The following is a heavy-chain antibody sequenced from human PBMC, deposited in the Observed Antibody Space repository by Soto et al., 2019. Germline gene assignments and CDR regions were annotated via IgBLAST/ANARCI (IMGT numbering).Heavy chain of an antibody. CDR2: IIPIFGTA. J-gene: IGHJ4*02. CDR3: ASLGSDSSGYYYRDDY. CDR1: GGTFSIYA. V-gene: IGHV1-69*13. Sequence: SVKVSCKASGGTFSIYAISWVRQAPGQGLEWMGGIIPIFGTANYAQKFQGRVTITADESTSTAYMELSSLRSEDTAVYYCASLGSDSSGYYYRDDYWGQGTLVTVSS. D-gene: IGHD3-22*01.